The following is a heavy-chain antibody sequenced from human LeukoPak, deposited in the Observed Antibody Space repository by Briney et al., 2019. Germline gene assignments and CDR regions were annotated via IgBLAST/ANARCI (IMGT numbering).Heavy chain of an antibody. CDR1: GGSISSYY. CDR2: IYTSGST. J-gene: IGHJ5*02. CDR3: ARGGRYRSSWYWFDP. Sequence: SETLSFTCTVSGGSISSYYWSWIRQPAGKGLEWIGRIYTSGSTNYNPSLKSRVTMSVDTSKNQFSLKLSSVTAADTAVYYCARGGRYRSSWYWFDPWGQGTLVTVSS. V-gene: IGHV4-4*07. D-gene: IGHD6-13*01.